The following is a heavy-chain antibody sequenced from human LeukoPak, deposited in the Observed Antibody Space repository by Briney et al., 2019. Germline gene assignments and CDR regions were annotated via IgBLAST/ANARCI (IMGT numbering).Heavy chain of an antibody. J-gene: IGHJ4*02. CDR1: GGTFSSYA. CDR2: IIPILGIA. CDR3: ARVGDYAGIGAPRDDY. Sequence: GSSVKVSCKASGGTFSSYAISWVRQAPGQGLEWMGRIIPILGIANYAQKFQGRVTITADKSTSTAYMELSSLRSEDTAVYYCARVGDYAGIGAPRDDYWGQGTLVTVSS. V-gene: IGHV1-69*04. D-gene: IGHD4-17*01.